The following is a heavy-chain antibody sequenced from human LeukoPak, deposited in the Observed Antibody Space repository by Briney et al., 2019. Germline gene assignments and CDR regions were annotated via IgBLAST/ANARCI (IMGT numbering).Heavy chain of an antibody. Sequence: TSETLSLACTVSGGSISSYYWSWIRQPAGKGLEWIGRIYTSGSTNYNPSLKSRVTMSVDTSKNLFSLKLTSVTAADTAVYYCARAASRSNTWFDPWGQGALVTVSS. CDR2: IYTSGST. CDR3: ARAASRSNTWFDP. D-gene: IGHD2-15*01. J-gene: IGHJ5*02. CDR1: GGSISSYY. V-gene: IGHV4-4*07.